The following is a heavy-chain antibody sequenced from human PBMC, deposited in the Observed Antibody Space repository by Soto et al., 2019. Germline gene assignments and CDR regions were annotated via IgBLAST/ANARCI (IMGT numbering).Heavy chain of an antibody. CDR2: IIPIFGTA. V-gene: IGHV1-69*06. J-gene: IGHJ5*02. D-gene: IGHD6-13*01. Sequence: QVQLVQSGAEVKKPGSSVKVSCKASGGTFSSYAISWVRQAPGQGLEWMGGIIPIFGTANYAQKFQGRVTITADKSTSTAYMELRSLRSEDTAVYYCARDRALLAAAGTGWCDPWGQGSLVTVAS. CDR1: GGTFSSYA. CDR3: ARDRALLAAAGTGWCDP.